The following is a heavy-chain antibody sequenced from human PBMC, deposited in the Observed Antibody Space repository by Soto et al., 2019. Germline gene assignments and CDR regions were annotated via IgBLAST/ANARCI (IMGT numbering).Heavy chain of an antibody. J-gene: IGHJ3*02. D-gene: IGHD3-9*01. CDR1: GFTFNDYA. CDR3: AKGADFLTDHLSFDI. Sequence: GGSLRLSCAASGFTFNDYAMGWVRQPPGKGLEWVSTASSTGYITYYADSVKGRFTISRDNSKNTLYLQMSSLRVEDTAKYFCAKGADFLTDHLSFDIWGQGTMVTVSS. CDR2: ASSTGYIT. V-gene: IGHV3-23*01.